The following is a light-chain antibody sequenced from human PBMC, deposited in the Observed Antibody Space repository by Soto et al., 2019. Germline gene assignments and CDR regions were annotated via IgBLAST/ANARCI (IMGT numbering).Light chain of an antibody. J-gene: IGLJ2*01. Sequence: QSVLTQPPSESGTPGQRVTISCSGSSSNIGGNYVNWYQQLPGTAPKVLIYRNNERPSGVPDRFSGSKSGTSASLVISGLRSEDASDYYCAAWDGSLSGVVFGGGIKLTVL. CDR2: RNN. V-gene: IGLV1-47*01. CDR3: AAWDGSLSGVV. CDR1: SSNIGGNY.